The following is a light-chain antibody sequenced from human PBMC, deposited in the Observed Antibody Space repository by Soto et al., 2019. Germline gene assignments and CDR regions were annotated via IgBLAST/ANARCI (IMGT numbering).Light chain of an antibody. Sequence: PGERATLSCRASENVRTFIDWYQQKPGQAPRLLIYGASNRATGIPARFSGSGSGTDFTLTISNLEPEDFAVYYCQQHSHWPPWTFGQGTRVEIQ. CDR1: ENVRTF. J-gene: IGKJ1*01. CDR2: GAS. V-gene: IGKV3-11*01. CDR3: QQHSHWPPWT.